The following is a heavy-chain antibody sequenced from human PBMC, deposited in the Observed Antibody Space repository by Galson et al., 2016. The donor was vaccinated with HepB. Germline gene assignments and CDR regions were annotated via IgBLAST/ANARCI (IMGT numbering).Heavy chain of an antibody. CDR3: ATLDCGGSSCLG. Sequence: SLRLSCAASGFTFGGYWMHWVRQAPGKGLVWVSRINNDDTRAHYVDSVRGRFTISRDNAKNTLYLQMNSLRDEDTAVYYCATLDCGGSSCLGWGRGTLVTVSS. CDR2: INNDDTRA. J-gene: IGHJ4*02. D-gene: IGHD2-21*01. V-gene: IGHV3-74*01. CDR1: GFTFGGYW.